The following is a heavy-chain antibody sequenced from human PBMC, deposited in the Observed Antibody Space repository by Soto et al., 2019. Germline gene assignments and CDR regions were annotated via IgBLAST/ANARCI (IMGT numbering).Heavy chain of an antibody. CDR2: IYYSGST. CDR1: GGSISSSSYY. D-gene: IGHD3-10*01. J-gene: IGHJ6*03. Sequence: SETLSLTCTVSGGSISSSSYYWGWIRQPPGKGLEWIGSIYYSGSTYYNPSLKSRVTISVDTSKNQISLKLSSVTAADTAVYYCARLTPPYGSGSYSWGYYYYMDVWGKGTTVTVSS. CDR3: ARLTPPYGSGSYSWGYYYYMDV. V-gene: IGHV4-39*01.